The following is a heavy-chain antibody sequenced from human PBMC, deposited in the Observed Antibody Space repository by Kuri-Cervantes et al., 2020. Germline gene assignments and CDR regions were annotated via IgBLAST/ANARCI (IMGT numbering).Heavy chain of an antibody. J-gene: IGHJ6*03. CDR3: ARGGGDYSPYYYMDV. Sequence: SETLSLTFALSGSSVSSNSAAWNWIRQSPSRGLEWLGRTYYRSKWYSDYAVSVKSRITINPDTSKNQFSLQLNSVTAADTAVYYCARGGGDYSPYYYMDVWGKGTTVTGLL. CDR1: GSSVSSNSAA. V-gene: IGHV6-1*01. D-gene: IGHD3-16*01. CDR2: TYYRSKWYS.